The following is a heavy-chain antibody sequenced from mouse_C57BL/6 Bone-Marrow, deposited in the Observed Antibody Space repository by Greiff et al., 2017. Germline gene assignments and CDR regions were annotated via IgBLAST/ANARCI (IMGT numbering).Heavy chain of an antibody. CDR1: GYAFSSSW. V-gene: IGHV1-82*01. CDR2: IYPGDGDT. J-gene: IGHJ3*01. D-gene: IGHD3-1*01. CDR3: ARSSYPLAY. Sequence: VQLQQSGPELVKPGASVKISCKASGYAFSSSWMNWVKQRPGKGLEWIGRIYPGDGDTNYNGKFKGKATLTADKSSSTAYMQLSSLTSEDSAVYFWARSSYPLAYWGQGTLVTVSA.